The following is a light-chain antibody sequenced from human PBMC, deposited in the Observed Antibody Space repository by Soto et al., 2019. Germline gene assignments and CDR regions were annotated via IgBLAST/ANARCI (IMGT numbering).Light chain of an antibody. J-gene: IGLJ1*01. CDR1: SSDVGSYNL. V-gene: IGLV2-23*02. CDR3: CSYAGSSTSV. CDR2: EVS. Sequence: QSVLTPPASVYGSPGQSITISCTGTSSDVGSYNLVSWYQQHPGKAPKLMIYEVSKRPSGVSNRFSGSKSGNTASLTISGLQAEDEADYYCCSYAGSSTSVFGTGTKAPS.